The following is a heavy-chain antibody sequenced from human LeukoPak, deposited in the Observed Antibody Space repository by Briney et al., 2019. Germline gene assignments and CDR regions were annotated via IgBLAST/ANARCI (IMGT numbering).Heavy chain of an antibody. CDR2: IIPILGIA. CDR3: ARASYYYDSSGFPEWYFDY. D-gene: IGHD3-22*01. Sequence: GASVKVSCKASGGTFSSYAISWVRQAPGQGLEWMGRIIPILGIANYAQKFHGRVTITADKSTSTAYMELSSLRSEDTAVYYCARASYYYDSSGFPEWYFDYWGQGTLVTVSS. J-gene: IGHJ4*02. CDR1: GGTFSSYA. V-gene: IGHV1-69*04.